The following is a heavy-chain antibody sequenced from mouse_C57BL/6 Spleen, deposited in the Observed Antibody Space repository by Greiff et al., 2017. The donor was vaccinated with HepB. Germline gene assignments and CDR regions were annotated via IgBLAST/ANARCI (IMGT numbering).Heavy chain of an antibody. V-gene: IGHV1-74*01. J-gene: IGHJ2*01. CDR2: IQPSDSET. D-gene: IGHD2-3*01. CDR3: ASERVLMYYLDY. Sequence: VQLQQPGAELVKPGASVKLSCKASGYTFTSYWLHWVKQRPVQGLEWIGMIQPSDSETNYNQKFKCKATLTVDKSSSTAYMLLSSLTSEDSAVYYCASERVLMYYLDYWGQGNTRTISS. CDR1: GYTFTSYW.